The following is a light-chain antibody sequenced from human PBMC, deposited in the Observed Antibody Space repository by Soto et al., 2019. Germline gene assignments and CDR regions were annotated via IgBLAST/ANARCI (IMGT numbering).Light chain of an antibody. V-gene: IGKV3-15*01. Sequence: EIGLTQSPATLSLSPGERATLSCMASQSVRSNLAWYQQKXGKAPRXXXYGASTRATGIPARFSGSGSGTEFTLTISSLQSEDFEVYYCQQYNNWPRTFGQGTKVDIK. CDR3: QQYNNWPRT. CDR1: QSVRSN. CDR2: GAS. J-gene: IGKJ1*01.